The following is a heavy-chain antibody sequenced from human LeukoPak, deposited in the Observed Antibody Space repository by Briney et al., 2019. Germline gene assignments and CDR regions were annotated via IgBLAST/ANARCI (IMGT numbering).Heavy chain of an antibody. V-gene: IGHV3-53*05. CDR2: IYSGGST. D-gene: IGHD2-2*01. Sequence: GGSLRLSCAASGFTVSSNYMSWVRQAPGKGLEWVSVIYSGGSTYYADSVKGRFTISRDNSKDTLYLQMNSLRAEDTAVYYCAKYRGDRYCSSTSCYGYFDYWGQGTLVTVSS. CDR1: GFTVSSNY. J-gene: IGHJ4*02. CDR3: AKYRGDRYCSSTSCYGYFDY.